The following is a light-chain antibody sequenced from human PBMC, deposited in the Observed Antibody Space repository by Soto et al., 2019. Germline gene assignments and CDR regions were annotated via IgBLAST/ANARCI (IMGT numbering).Light chain of an antibody. Sequence: ELVLTQSPGTLSLSPGERATLSCRGSESVRNNSLAWYQQQPGQPPRLLIFGASSRAAGIPDRFTGIGSGADFSLTIRRLEPGDSAVYFCHHYGYGADTFGQGTKLEIK. V-gene: IGKV3-20*01. CDR3: HHYGYGADT. J-gene: IGKJ2*01. CDR2: GAS. CDR1: ESVRNNS.